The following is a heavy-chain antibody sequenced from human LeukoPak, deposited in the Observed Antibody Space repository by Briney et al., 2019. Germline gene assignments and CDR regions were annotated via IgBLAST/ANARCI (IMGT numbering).Heavy chain of an antibody. D-gene: IGHD3-16*01. Sequence: ASVKVSCKASGYTFTGYYMHWVRQAPGQGLEWMGWINPNSGGTNYAQKFQGRVTMTRDTSISTVYMELSSLRSEDTAVYYCARVLGGLAFRTFDYWGQGTLVTVSS. CDR2: INPNSGGT. J-gene: IGHJ4*02. CDR3: ARVLGGLAFRTFDY. V-gene: IGHV1-2*02. CDR1: GYTFTGYY.